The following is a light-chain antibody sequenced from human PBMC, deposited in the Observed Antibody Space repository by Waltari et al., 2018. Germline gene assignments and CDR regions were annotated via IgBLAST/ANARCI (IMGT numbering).Light chain of an antibody. V-gene: IGKV1-39*01. CDR3: QQSFSTPLT. CDR2: AAS. J-gene: IGKJ4*01. Sequence: DIQMTQSPSSLSASLGDSVTITCRASQSISRYLNWYQQKPGVAPKLLIYAASSVRNGVPSRFSGSGSGTDFSLTISSLQPEDFATYYCQQSFSTPLTFGGGTKVEIK. CDR1: QSISRY.